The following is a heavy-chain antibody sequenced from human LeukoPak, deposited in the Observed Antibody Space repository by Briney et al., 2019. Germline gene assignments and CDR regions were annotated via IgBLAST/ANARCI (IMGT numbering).Heavy chain of an antibody. CDR2: IWYDGSNK. D-gene: IGHD3-22*01. J-gene: IGHJ4*02. Sequence: GGSLRLSCAASGFTFSSYGMHWVRQAPGKGLEWVAVIWYDGSNKYYADSVEGRFTISRDNSKNTLYLQMNSLRAEDTAVYYCAKVPNPYRTYYYDSSGYLWGQGTLVTVSS. CDR1: GFTFSSYG. CDR3: AKVPNPYRTYYYDSSGYL. V-gene: IGHV3-33*06.